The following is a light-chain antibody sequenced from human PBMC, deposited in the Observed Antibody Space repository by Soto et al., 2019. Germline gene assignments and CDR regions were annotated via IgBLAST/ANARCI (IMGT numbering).Light chain of an antibody. J-gene: IGKJ1*01. V-gene: IGKV3-11*01. CDR2: DAS. CDR3: LQRSGWPWT. CDR1: QSVNSY. Sequence: EIVLTQSPATLSLSPGERATLSCRASQSVNSYLAWYQQKPGQAPRLLIYDASNRATDIPARFSGSGSGTDFTLTISSLEPEDFAVYYCLQRSGWPWTFGQGTKVEIK.